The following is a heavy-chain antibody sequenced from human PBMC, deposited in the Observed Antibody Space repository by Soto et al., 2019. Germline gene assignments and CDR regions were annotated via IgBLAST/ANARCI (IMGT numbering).Heavy chain of an antibody. J-gene: IGHJ3*02. CDR1: GYSFTSYW. Sequence: GESLKISCKGSGYSFTSYWSSWVRQMPGKGLEWMGRIDPSDSYTNYSPSFQGHVTISADKSISTAYLQWSSLKASDTAMYYCARQLRGHQGAFDIWGQGTMGTGSS. CDR2: IDPSDSYT. V-gene: IGHV5-10-1*01. CDR3: ARQLRGHQGAFDI. D-gene: IGHD1-1*01.